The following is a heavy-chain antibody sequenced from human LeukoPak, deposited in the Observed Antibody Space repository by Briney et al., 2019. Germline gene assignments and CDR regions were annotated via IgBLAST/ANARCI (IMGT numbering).Heavy chain of an antibody. CDR1: GGSISSGGYY. D-gene: IGHD1-7*01. CDR2: IYHSGST. V-gene: IGHV4-30-2*01. CDR3: ARGIITGTSRGYWFDP. J-gene: IGHJ5*02. Sequence: SETLSLTCTVSGGSISSGGYYWSWIRQPPGKGLEWIGYIYHSGSTYYNPSLKSRVTISVDRSKNQFSLKLSSVTAADTAVYYCARGIITGTSRGYWFDPWGQGTLVTVSS.